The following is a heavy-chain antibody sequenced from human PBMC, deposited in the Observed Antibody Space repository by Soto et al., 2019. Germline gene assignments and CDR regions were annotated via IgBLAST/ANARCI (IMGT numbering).Heavy chain of an antibody. CDR3: AKTYGPFWWLDP. D-gene: IGHD3-10*01. Sequence: QVHLQESGPGLVKPSQTLPLTCTVSGGSISNAQYYWAWIRQHPGKGLEWIGYIYYSANTYYSPSLKTRVSISIDTSKNLFSLKVNSVTAADTAVYYCAKTYGPFWWLDPWGQGTLVTVSS. J-gene: IGHJ5*02. CDR2: IYYSANT. V-gene: IGHV4-31*03. CDR1: GGSISNAQYY.